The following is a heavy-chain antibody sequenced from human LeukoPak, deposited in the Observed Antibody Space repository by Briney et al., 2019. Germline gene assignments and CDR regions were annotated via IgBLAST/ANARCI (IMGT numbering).Heavy chain of an antibody. CDR1: GGTFSSYG. V-gene: IGHV1-18*01. CDR2: ISAYNGNT. J-gene: IGHJ6*03. CDR3: ARVVSAAMYTEIPYYYMDV. Sequence: ASVKVSCKASGGTFSSYGISWVRQAPGQGLEWMGWISAYNGNTNYAQKLQGRVTMTTDTSTSTAYMELRSLRSDDTAVYYCARVVSAAMYTEIPYYYMDVWGKGTTVTISS. D-gene: IGHD2-2*01.